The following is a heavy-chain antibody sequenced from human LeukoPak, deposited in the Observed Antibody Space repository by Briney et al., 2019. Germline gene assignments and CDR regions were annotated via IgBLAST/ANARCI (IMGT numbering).Heavy chain of an antibody. CDR2: INHSGST. Sequence: PSETLSLTCTVSGGSISSSSYYWGWIRQPPGKGLEWIGEINHSGSTNYNPSLKSRVTISVDTSKNQFSLKLSSVTAADTAVYYCARGRFLEWLQYYYYGMDVWGQGTTVTVSS. D-gene: IGHD3-3*01. J-gene: IGHJ6*02. CDR1: GGSISSSSYY. V-gene: IGHV4-39*07. CDR3: ARGRFLEWLQYYYYGMDV.